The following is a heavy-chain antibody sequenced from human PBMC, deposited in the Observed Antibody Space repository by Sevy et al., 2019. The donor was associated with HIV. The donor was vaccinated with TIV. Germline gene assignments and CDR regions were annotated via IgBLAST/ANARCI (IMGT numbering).Heavy chain of an antibody. Sequence: ASVKVSCTASGYTFTSYDINWVRQAPGQGLEWMGWMNPQSGNTAYARKLQGRVTMTREISIRTAYMELTTLRSEDTAVYYCARGSDSSGYRPFDYWGQGTLVTVSS. CDR1: GYTFTSYD. CDR3: ARGSDSSGYRPFDY. D-gene: IGHD6-19*01. J-gene: IGHJ4*02. CDR2: MNPQSGNT. V-gene: IGHV1-8*02.